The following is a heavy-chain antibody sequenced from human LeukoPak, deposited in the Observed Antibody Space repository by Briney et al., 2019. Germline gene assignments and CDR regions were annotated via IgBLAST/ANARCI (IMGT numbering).Heavy chain of an antibody. D-gene: IGHD5-12*01. CDR2: MNPNSGNA. CDR1: GYTFTSYG. V-gene: IGHV1-8*02. J-gene: IGHJ4*02. CDR3: ASPRGYSDYDTFDY. Sequence: GASVKVSCKASGYTFTSYGISWVRQATGQGLEWMGWMNPNSGNAGYAQKFQGRVTMTRNTSISTAYMELSSLRSEDTAVYYCASPRGYSDYDTFDYWGQGTLVTVSS.